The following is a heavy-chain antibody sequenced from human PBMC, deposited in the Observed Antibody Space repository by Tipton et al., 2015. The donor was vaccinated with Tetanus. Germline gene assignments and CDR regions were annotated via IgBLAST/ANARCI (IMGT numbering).Heavy chain of an antibody. J-gene: IGHJ5*02. CDR1: GDSLSNGDYY. D-gene: IGHD1-1*01. CDR2: IYYSGST. Sequence: LRLSCTVSGDSLSNGDYYWSWIRQPPGKGLESIGYIYYSGSTYYNPSLKGRVTISVDTSKNQFSLSLSSVTAADTAVYYCATTADNWFDPWGQGTLVTVSS. V-gene: IGHV4-30-4*01. CDR3: ATTADNWFDP.